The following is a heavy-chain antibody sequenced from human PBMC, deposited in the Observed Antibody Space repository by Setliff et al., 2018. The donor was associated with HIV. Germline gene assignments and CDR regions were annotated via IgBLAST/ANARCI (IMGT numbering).Heavy chain of an antibody. CDR2: IFPLDSET. CDR1: EYFFRTSW. D-gene: IGHD7-27*01. J-gene: IGHJ4*02. V-gene: IGHV5-51*01. Sequence: GESLKISCKGPEYFFRTSWIGWVRQLPGKGLEWVAVIFPLDSETRYGPSFQGQVSISADRSITTAYLQWDSLKASDTAMYYCTRRRRAPGTGDLEAYWGQGTLVTVSS. CDR3: TRRRRAPGTGDLEAY.